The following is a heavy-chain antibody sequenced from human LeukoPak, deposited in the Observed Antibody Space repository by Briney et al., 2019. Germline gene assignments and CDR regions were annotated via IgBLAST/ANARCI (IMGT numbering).Heavy chain of an antibody. Sequence: PGGSLRLSCAASGFTFSSYAMHWVRQAPGKGLEWVAVISYDGSNKYYADSVKGRFTISRDNAKNSLYLQMNSLRDEDTAVYYCARSYYDSSGYLDYWGQGTLVTVSS. CDR3: ARSYYDSSGYLDY. CDR1: GFTFSSYA. V-gene: IGHV3-30*04. J-gene: IGHJ4*02. CDR2: ISYDGSNK. D-gene: IGHD3-22*01.